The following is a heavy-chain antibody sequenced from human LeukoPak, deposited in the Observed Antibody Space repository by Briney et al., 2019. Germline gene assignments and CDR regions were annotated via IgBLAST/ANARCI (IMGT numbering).Heavy chain of an antibody. J-gene: IGHJ6*02. CDR3: ARSLAHCSGGSCYFGGMDV. D-gene: IGHD2-15*01. V-gene: IGHV4-59*08. CDR1: GGSISSYY. Sequence: SETLSLTCTVSGGSISSYYWSWIRQPPGKGLEWIGYIYYSGSTNYNPSLKSRVTISVDTSKNQFSLKLSSVTAADTAVYYCARSLAHCSGGSCYFGGMDVWGQGTTVTVSS. CDR2: IYYSGST.